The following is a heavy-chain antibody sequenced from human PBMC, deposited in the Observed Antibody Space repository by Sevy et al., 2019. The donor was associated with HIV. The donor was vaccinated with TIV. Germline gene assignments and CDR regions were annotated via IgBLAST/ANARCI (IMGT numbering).Heavy chain of an antibody. CDR2: ISWDGGST. J-gene: IGHJ4*02. V-gene: IGHV3-43*01. CDR1: GFTFDDYT. CDR3: AKDATDCSSTSCYYDY. D-gene: IGHD2-2*01. Sequence: GGSLRLSCAASGFTFDDYTMHWVRQAPGKGLEWVSLISWDGGSTYYADSVKGRFTISRDNSKNSLYLQMNSLRTDDTALYYCAKDATDCSSTSCYYDYWGQGTLVTVSS.